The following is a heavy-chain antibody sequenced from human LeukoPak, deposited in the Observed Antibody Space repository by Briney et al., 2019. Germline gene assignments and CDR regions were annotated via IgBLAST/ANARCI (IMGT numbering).Heavy chain of an antibody. Sequence: SETLSLTCAVYGGSFSGYYWYWIRQSPEKGLEWIGEINHGGSTNYNPSVKSRVTISIDTSKNQFSLKVKSVTAADTAVYYCARGGAVLGIGYYYYYMDVWGKGTTVTVSS. J-gene: IGHJ6*03. CDR3: ARGGAVLGIGYYYYYMDV. CDR1: GGSFSGYY. D-gene: IGHD3-16*01. V-gene: IGHV4-34*01. CDR2: INHGGST.